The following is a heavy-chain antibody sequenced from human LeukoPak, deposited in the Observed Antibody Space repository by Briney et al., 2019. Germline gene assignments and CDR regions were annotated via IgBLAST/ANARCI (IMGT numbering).Heavy chain of an antibody. CDR1: GFTVSSKT. CDR2: IWYDGHNN. D-gene: IGHD2-21*01. Sequence: GPTLRLPTPATGFTVSSKTMDLGGHGPSKGMQWLAIIWYDGHNNYYADSVKGRFTISRDNSKNTLFLEMNDLKAEDTAVYYCAREWGLIAVAGGPGYWGQGTLVTVSS. J-gene: IGHJ4*02. CDR3: AREWGLIAVAGGPGY. V-gene: IGHV3-33*01.